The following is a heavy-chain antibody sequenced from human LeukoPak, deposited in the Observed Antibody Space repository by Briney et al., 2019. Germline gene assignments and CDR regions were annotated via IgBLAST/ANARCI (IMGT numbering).Heavy chain of an antibody. CDR3: ARDFDFYDSSGYYDY. CDR2: IKQDGSEK. CDR1: GFTFSSYW. V-gene: IGHV3-7*01. J-gene: IGHJ4*02. Sequence: PGGSLRLSCAACGFTFSSYWMSWVRQAPGKGLEWVANIKQDGSEKYYVDSVKGRFTISRDNANNSLYLQMNSLRAEDTAVYYCARDFDFYDSSGYYDYWGQGTLGTVSS. D-gene: IGHD3-22*01.